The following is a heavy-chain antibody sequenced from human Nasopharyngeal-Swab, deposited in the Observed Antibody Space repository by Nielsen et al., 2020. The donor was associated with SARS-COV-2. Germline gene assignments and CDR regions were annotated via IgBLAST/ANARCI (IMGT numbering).Heavy chain of an antibody. Sequence: GGSLRLSCAASGFTFSSYAMHWVRQAPGKGLEWVAVISYDGSNKYYADSVKGRFTISRDNSKNTLYLQMNSLRAEDTAVYYCARDPGYGDYEIYWGQGTLATVSS. CDR1: GFTFSSYA. CDR3: ARDPGYGDYEIY. J-gene: IGHJ4*02. V-gene: IGHV3-30*04. D-gene: IGHD4-17*01. CDR2: ISYDGSNK.